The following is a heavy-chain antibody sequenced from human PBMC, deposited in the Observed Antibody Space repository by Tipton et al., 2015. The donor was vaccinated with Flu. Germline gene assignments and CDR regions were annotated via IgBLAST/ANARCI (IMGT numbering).Heavy chain of an antibody. CDR3: ARHVQANSWRWFFDL. CDR2: IYPGDSNT. CDR1: GYIFTNYW. D-gene: IGHD3-3*01. J-gene: IGHJ2*01. V-gene: IGHV5-51*01. Sequence: VQLVQSGVEVKKAGESLKISCKGSGYIFTNYWIGWVRQMPGQGLEWMGIIYPGDSNTRYNPSFQGQVTMSADKSISTAYLQWSSLKASDSAMYYCARHVQANSWRWFFDLWGRGTLVTVSS.